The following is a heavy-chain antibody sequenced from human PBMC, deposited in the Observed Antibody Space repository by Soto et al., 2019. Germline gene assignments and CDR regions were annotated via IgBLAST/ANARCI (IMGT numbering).Heavy chain of an antibody. CDR2: ISWNSGSI. Sequence: EVQLVESGGGLVQPGRSLRLSCAASGFTFDDYAMHWVRQAPGKGLEWVSGISWNSGSIGYADSVKGRFTISRDNAKNSLYLQMNSLRADDTALYYCAKDLGGEAAFDIWGQGTMVTVSS. CDR3: AKDLGGEAAFDI. D-gene: IGHD2-15*01. V-gene: IGHV3-9*01. J-gene: IGHJ3*02. CDR1: GFTFDDYA.